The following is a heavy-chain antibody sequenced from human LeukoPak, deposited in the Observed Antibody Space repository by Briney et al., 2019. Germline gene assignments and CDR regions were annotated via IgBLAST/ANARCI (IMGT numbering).Heavy chain of an antibody. Sequence: SVKVSCKASGGTFSSYAISWVRQAPGQGLEWMGGIIPIFGTANYAQKFQGRVTITTDESTSTAYMELSSLRSEDMAVYYCASWDSSSPGAEYFQHWGQGTLVTVSS. CDR1: GGTFSSYA. J-gene: IGHJ1*01. CDR3: ASWDSSSPGAEYFQH. V-gene: IGHV1-69*05. CDR2: IIPIFGTA. D-gene: IGHD6-6*01.